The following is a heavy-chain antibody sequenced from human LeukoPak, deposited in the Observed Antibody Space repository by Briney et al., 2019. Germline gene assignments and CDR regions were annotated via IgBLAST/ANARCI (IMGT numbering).Heavy chain of an antibody. CDR3: ANKVTTGY. CDR1: GLTVNSNY. Sequence: GGSLRLSCVASGLTVNSNYMSWVRQAPGKGLEWVSVIYSGGTTNYADSVKGRFIVYRDNSKNTLYLQMNSLRAEDTAVYYCANKVTTGYWGQGTLVTVSS. J-gene: IGHJ4*02. CDR2: IYSGGTT. V-gene: IGHV3-66*01. D-gene: IGHD1-14*01.